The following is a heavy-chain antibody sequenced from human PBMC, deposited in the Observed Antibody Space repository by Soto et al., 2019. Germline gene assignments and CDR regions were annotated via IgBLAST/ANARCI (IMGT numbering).Heavy chain of an antibody. Sequence: EVQLVESGGGLVQPGGSLRLSCAASGFSFTHYWMHWVRQGPGKGLEWLSRINSDGTSTYYADSVKGRFTISRDNANNTLYLQMNSLRDEDTAVYYCARVATYFYESSGYDYWGQGALVTVSS. CDR2: INSDGTST. D-gene: IGHD3-22*01. J-gene: IGHJ4*02. V-gene: IGHV3-74*01. CDR3: ARVATYFYESSGYDY. CDR1: GFSFTHYW.